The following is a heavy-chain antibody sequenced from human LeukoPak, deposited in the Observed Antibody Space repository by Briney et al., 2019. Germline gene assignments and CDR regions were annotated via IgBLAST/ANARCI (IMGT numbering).Heavy chain of an antibody. CDR3: ARDLVVVPAATLGDYYYYMDV. J-gene: IGHJ6*03. CDR2: INHSGST. Sequence: SETLSLTCAVYGGSFSGYYWSWIRQPPGKGLEWIGEINHSGSTNYNPSLKSRVTISVDTSKNQFSLKLSSVTAADTAVYYCARDLVVVPAATLGDYYYYMDVWGKGTTVTVSS. CDR1: GGSFSGYY. D-gene: IGHD2-2*01. V-gene: IGHV4-34*01.